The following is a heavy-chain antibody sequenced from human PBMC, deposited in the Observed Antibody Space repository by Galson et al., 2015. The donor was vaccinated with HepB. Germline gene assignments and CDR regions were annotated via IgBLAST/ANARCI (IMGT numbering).Heavy chain of an antibody. V-gene: IGHV1-58*01. CDR1: GFAFPTSA. Sequence: SVKVSCKASGFAFPTSAVQWVRQARGQRLEWIGWIVVGSGDTHYAQKLRDRVTITRDMSRRTSYMELSSLKSEDTAVYYCAKYDSSGFDYWGQGTLVTVSS. CDR3: AKYDSSGFDY. J-gene: IGHJ4*02. D-gene: IGHD3-22*01. CDR2: IVVGSGDT.